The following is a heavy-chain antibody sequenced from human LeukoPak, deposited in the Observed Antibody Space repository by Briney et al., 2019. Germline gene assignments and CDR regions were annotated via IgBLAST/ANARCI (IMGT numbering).Heavy chain of an antibody. CDR2: IYYSGST. V-gene: IGHV4-61*01. J-gene: IGHJ4*02. Sequence: SETLSLTCTVSGGSVSSGSYYWSWIRQPPGKGLEWIGYIYYSGSTYYNPSLKSRVTISVDTSKNQFSLKLSSVTAADTAVYYCARAPITMVRGVIYFDYWGQGTLVTVSS. D-gene: IGHD3-10*01. CDR3: ARAPITMVRGVIYFDY. CDR1: GGSVSSGSYY.